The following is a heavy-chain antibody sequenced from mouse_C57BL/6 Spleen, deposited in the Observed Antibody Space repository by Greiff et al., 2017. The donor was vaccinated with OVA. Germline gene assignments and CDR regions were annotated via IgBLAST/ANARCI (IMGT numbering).Heavy chain of an antibody. V-gene: IGHV5-4*01. D-gene: IGHD2-3*01. CDR2: ISDGGSYT. CDR3: ARDPFYDGSGYYFDY. J-gene: IGHJ2*01. CDR1: GFTFSSYA. Sequence: EVQLVESGGGLVKPGGSLKLSCAASGFTFSSYAMSWVRQTPEKRLEWVATISDGGSYTYYPDNVKGRFTISRDNAKNNLYLQMSHLKSDDTAMYYCARDPFYDGSGYYFDYWGQGTTLTVSS.